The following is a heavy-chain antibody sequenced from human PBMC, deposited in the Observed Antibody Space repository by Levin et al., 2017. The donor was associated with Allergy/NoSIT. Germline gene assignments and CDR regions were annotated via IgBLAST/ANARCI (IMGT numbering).Heavy chain of an antibody. V-gene: IGHV3-11*05. J-gene: IGHJ4*02. D-gene: IGHD1-26*01. CDR3: ARVKGSYSSDY. CDR1: GFTFSDYY. Sequence: GGSLRLSCAASGFTFSDYYMSWFRQAPGKGLEWVSYISKSGTSTNEADSVKGRFTISRDNAKNSLYLQMNNLRVEDTAVYYCARVKGSYSSDYWGQGTLVTVSS. CDR2: ISKSGTST.